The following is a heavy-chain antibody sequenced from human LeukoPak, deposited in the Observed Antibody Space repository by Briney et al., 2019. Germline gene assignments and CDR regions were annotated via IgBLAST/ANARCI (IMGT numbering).Heavy chain of an antibody. V-gene: IGHV1-2*02. CDR1: GYTFTGYC. Sequence: ASVKVSCKASGYTFTGYCMHWVRQAPGQGLEWMGWINPNSGGTNYAQKFQGRVTMTRDASTSTVYMELSSLRSEDTAVYYCARVRDGYNDAYDIWGQGTMVTVTS. D-gene: IGHD5-24*01. J-gene: IGHJ3*02. CDR2: INPNSGGT. CDR3: ARVRDGYNDAYDI.